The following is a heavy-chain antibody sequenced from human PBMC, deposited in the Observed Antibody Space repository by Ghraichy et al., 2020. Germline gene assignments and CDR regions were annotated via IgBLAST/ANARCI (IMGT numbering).Heavy chain of an antibody. J-gene: IGHJ4*02. CDR3: ARSPQVLWSFDY. Sequence: SETLSLTCTVSGGSISPYYWSWIRQPPGKGLEWIGYIYYSGSTNYNPSLKSRVTISVDTSKNQFSLKLSSVTAADTAVYYCARSPQVLWSFDYWGQGTLVTVSS. CDR2: IYYSGST. D-gene: IGHD3-10*01. V-gene: IGHV4-59*01. CDR1: GGSISPYY.